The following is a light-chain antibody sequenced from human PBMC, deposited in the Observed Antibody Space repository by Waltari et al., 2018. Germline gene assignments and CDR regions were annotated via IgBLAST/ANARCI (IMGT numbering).Light chain of an antibody. CDR2: WAS. CDR1: QSVFHRSDSKIY. Sequence: DIVMTQSPDSLAVSLGERATINCKSSQSVFHRSDSKIYLTWYQQKPGQPPKLLIYWASTRQSGVPDRFSCSGSGTDFTLTISSLQAEDVALYYCQQHYSSPLTFGGVTKVEIQ. J-gene: IGKJ4*01. V-gene: IGKV4-1*01. CDR3: QQHYSSPLT.